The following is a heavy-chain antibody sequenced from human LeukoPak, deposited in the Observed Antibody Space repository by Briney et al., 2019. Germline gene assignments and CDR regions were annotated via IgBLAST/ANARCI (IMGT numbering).Heavy chain of an antibody. Sequence: SETLSLTCTVSGGSISSSSYYWGWIRQPPGKGLEWIGSIYYSGITYYNPSLKSRVSISVDTSKNQFSLKLSSVTAADTVVYYCARGAGGYCSSTSCYDYFDPWGQGTLVTVSS. CDR2: IYYSGIT. CDR1: GGSISSSSYY. CDR3: ARGAGGYCSSTSCYDYFDP. V-gene: IGHV4-39*07. J-gene: IGHJ5*02. D-gene: IGHD2-2*01.